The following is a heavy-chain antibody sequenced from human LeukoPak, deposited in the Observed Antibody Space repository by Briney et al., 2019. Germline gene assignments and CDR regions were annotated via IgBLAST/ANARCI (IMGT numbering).Heavy chain of an antibody. CDR2: ITSSGTK. J-gene: IGHJ4*02. D-gene: IGHD6-13*01. CDR1: GLTVSGYL. V-gene: IGHV3-23*01. CDR3: AKVWYSSPQDY. Sequence: GGSLRLSCAASGLTVSGYLMNWVRQTPGKGLQWVSTITSSGTKYNADSVKGRLTATRDNSTNTLYLQMNSLRAEDTAVYYCAKVWYSSPQDYWGQGTLVTVSS.